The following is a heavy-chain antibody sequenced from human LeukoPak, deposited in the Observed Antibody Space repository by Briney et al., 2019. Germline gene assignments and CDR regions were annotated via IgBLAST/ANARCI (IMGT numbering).Heavy chain of an antibody. V-gene: IGHV3-9*01. CDR3: AKDIAYYYGSGSVYGMDV. J-gene: IGHJ6*02. D-gene: IGHD3-10*01. Sequence: GGSLRLSCAASGFTFDDYAMHWVRQAPGKGLEWVSGISWNSGRIGYADSVKGRFTISRHNAKNSLYLQMNSLRAEDTALYYCAKDIAYYYGSGSVYGMDVWGQGTTVTVSS. CDR1: GFTFDDYA. CDR2: ISWNSGRI.